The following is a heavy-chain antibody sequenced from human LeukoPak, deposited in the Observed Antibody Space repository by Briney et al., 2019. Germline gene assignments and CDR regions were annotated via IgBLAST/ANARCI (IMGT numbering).Heavy chain of an antibody. Sequence: SETPSLTCAVSGGSISSSNWWSWVRQPPGKGLEWIVEIYHSGSTNYNPSLKSRVTISVDTSKNQFSLKLSSVTAADTAVYYCARVSVAATPYFDYWGQGTLVTVSS. V-gene: IGHV4-4*02. CDR2: IYHSGST. D-gene: IGHD2-15*01. CDR1: GGSISSSNW. J-gene: IGHJ4*02. CDR3: ARVSVAATPYFDY.